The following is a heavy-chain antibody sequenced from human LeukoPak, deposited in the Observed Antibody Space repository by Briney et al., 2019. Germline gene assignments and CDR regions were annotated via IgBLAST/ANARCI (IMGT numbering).Heavy chain of an antibody. Sequence: SQTLSLTCSVSGASISGGDDYWGWIRQPPGKGLEWIGEINHSGSTNYNPSLKSRVTISVDTSKNQFSLKLSSVTAADTAVYYCARDRAVAGPKSYNWFDPWGQGTLVTVSS. V-gene: IGHV4-30-4*01. CDR3: ARDRAVAGPKSYNWFDP. CDR2: INHSGST. D-gene: IGHD6-19*01. CDR1: GASISGGDDY. J-gene: IGHJ5*02.